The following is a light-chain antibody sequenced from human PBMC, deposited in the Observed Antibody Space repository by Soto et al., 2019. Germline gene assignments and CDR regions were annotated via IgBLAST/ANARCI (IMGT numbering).Light chain of an antibody. CDR3: QHYNSFSRT. CDR1: DNIVHW. V-gene: IGKV1-5*03. CDR2: KAA. Sequence: QMTQSPSTLSASVGDRVAITCRASDNIVHWVAWYQQKPGKAPKLLIYKAANLADEVPSRFAGSGSGTDFTLTITRLQPDDFATYYCQHYNSFSRTFGQGTKVDIK. J-gene: IGKJ1*01.